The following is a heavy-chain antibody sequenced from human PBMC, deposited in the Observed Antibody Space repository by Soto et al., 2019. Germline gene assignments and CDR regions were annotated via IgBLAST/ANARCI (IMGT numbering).Heavy chain of an antibody. CDR1: GGSISSSSYY. J-gene: IGHJ6*02. Sequence: PSETLSLTCTVSGGSISSSSYYWGWIRQPPGKGLEWIGSIYYSGSTYYNPSLKSRVTISVDTSKNQFSLKLSSVTAADTAVYYCRVTVTYSYYGMDVWGQGTTVTVSS. CDR3: RVTVTYSYYGMDV. V-gene: IGHV4-39*01. D-gene: IGHD4-4*01. CDR2: IYYSGST.